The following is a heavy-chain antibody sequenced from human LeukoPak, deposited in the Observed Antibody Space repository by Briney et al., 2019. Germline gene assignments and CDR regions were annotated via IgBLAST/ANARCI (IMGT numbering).Heavy chain of an antibody. CDR2: MYYSGST. CDR3: ARHSPLLWFGELLGNDYYYYGMDV. CDR1: GVSISSYY. D-gene: IGHD3-10*01. J-gene: IGHJ6*02. V-gene: IGHV4-59*08. Sequence: SSETLSLTCTVSGVSISSYYWSWIRQPPGKGLEWIGYMYYSGSTNYNPSLKSRVTISVDTSKSQFSLKLSSVTAADTAVYYCARHSPLLWFGELLGNDYYYYGMDVWGQGTTVTVSS.